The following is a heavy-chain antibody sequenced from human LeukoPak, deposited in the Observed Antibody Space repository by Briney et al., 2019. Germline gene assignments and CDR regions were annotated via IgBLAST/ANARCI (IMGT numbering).Heavy chain of an antibody. Sequence: PGGSLTLSCAACGFTFDDYAMHWVRQAPGKGLEWVSLISGDGGSTYYADSVKGRFTISRDNSKNSLYLQMNSLGTEDTALYYCATSDFAAHFDYWGGDTVDTVSS. CDR1: GFTFDDYA. J-gene: IGHJ4*02. V-gene: IGHV3-43*02. CDR3: ATSDFAAHFDY. D-gene: IGHD2/OR15-2a*01. CDR2: ISGDGGST.